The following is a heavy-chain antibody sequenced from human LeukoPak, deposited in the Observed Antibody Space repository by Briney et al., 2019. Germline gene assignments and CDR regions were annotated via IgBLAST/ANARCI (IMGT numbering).Heavy chain of an antibody. CDR1: GGSISSYY. J-gene: IGHJ4*02. CDR3: ARGNWYLDY. D-gene: IGHD1-1*01. CDR2: IYYSGSI. V-gene: IGHV4-59*01. Sequence: SETLSLICTVSGGSISSYYWSLIRQPPGKGLEWIGYIYYSGSINYNPSLKSRVTISVDTSKNQFSLKVSPVTAADTAVYYCARGNWYLDYWGQGTLVTVSS.